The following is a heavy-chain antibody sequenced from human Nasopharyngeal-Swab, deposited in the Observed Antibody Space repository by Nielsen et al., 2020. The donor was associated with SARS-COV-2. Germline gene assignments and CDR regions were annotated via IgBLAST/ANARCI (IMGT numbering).Heavy chain of an antibody. CDR2: ISSSSSTI. D-gene: IGHD6-19*01. CDR3: ARAIAVAGANDY. V-gene: IGHV3-48*02. J-gene: IGHJ4*02. Sequence: GGSLRLPCAASGFTFSSYSMNGVRQAPGKGLEWVSYISSSSSTIYYADSVKGRFTISRDNAKNSLYLQMNSLRDEETAVYYCARAIAVAGANDYWGQGTLVTVSS. CDR1: GFTFSSYS.